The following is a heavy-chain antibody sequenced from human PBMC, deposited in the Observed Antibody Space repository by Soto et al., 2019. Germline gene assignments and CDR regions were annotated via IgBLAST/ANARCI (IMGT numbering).Heavy chain of an antibody. CDR1: GFTFSSYW. V-gene: IGHV3-7*03. CDR3: AREGDTAMVTLRARGVVDY. Sequence: EVQLVESGGGLVQPGGSLRLSCAASGFTFSSYWMSWVRQAPGKGLEWVANIKQDGSEKYYVDSVKGRFTISRDNAKNSLYLQMNSLRAEDTAVYYCAREGDTAMVTLRARGVVDYWGQGTLVTVSS. J-gene: IGHJ4*02. CDR2: IKQDGSEK. D-gene: IGHD5-18*01.